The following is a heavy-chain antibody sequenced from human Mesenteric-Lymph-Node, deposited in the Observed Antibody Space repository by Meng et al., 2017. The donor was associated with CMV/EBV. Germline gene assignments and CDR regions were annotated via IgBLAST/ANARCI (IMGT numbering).Heavy chain of an antibody. CDR2: INHSGVT. CDR1: GGSFSDYH. Sequence: SQTLSLTGAVYGGSFSDYHWSWIRQSPGKGLEWIGEINHSGVTNYNPSLKSRVTISIDTSKNQFSLKLSSVTAADTAVYYCARDRIRSYPFWSAYYFDYWGQGTLVTVSS. V-gene: IGHV4-34*01. D-gene: IGHD3-3*01. J-gene: IGHJ4*02. CDR3: ARDRIRSYPFWSAYYFDY.